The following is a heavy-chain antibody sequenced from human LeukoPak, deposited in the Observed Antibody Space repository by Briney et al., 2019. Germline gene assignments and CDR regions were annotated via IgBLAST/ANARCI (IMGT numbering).Heavy chain of an antibody. D-gene: IGHD6-19*01. CDR3: AREGGPYSSTLRGQ. J-gene: IGHJ4*02. Sequence: GGSLRLSCAASGFTVSGNYMSWVRQAPGKGLEWVSVMYSTGTTDYADSVKGRLTISRDNSKNTLYLQKNNLRAEDTAVYYCAREGGPYSSTLRGQWGQGTLVTVSS. CDR2: MYSTGTT. V-gene: IGHV3-53*01. CDR1: GFTVSGNY.